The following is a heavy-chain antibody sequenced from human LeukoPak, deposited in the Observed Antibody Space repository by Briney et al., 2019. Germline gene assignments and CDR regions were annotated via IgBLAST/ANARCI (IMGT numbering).Heavy chain of an antibody. CDR1: GFTFSSYA. Sequence: LPGGSLRLSCAASGFTFSSYAMSWVRQAPGKGLEWVSAISGSGIITYYADSVKGRFTISRDNSKNTLYLQMSSLRPEDTAVYYCAKDIPSDYYDSSGYYDYWGQGTLVTVSS. J-gene: IGHJ4*02. V-gene: IGHV3-23*01. D-gene: IGHD3-22*01. CDR2: ISGSGIIT. CDR3: AKDIPSDYYDSSGYYDY.